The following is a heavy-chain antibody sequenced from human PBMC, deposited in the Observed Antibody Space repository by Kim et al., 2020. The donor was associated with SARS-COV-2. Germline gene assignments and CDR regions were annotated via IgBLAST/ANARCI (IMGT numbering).Heavy chain of an antibody. D-gene: IGHD5-12*01. CDR1: KFTFSNYA. J-gene: IGHJ4*02. V-gene: IGHV3-30*04. Sequence: GGSLRLSCAASKFTFSNYAMHWVRQAPGKGLEWVAVISYDGSNKYYADSVKGRFTISRDNSENTLYLQMNSLRAEDTAVYYCARDHSRGCFDYWGQGTLVTVSS. CDR2: ISYDGSNK. CDR3: ARDHSRGCFDY.